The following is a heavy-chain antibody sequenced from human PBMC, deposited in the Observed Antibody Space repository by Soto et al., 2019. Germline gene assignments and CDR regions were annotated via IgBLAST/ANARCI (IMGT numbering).Heavy chain of an antibody. Sequence: EVQLVESRGGLVKPGGSLRLSCAASGFTFKLYTMHWVRQAPGKGLEWVSFCTPSSSSISYADSVEGRFTISRDNARNSLYLQIHNLRAEDTAVYYCARDAASSLDHWGQGTLVTVSS. CDR2: CTPSSSSI. CDR1: GFTFKLYT. D-gene: IGHD6-13*01. J-gene: IGHJ4*02. V-gene: IGHV3-21*01. CDR3: ARDAASSLDH.